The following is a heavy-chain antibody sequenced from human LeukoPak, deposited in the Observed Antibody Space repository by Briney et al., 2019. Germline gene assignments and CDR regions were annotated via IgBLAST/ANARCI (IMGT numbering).Heavy chain of an antibody. CDR3: ARDRVPVVAAYDFDY. J-gene: IGHJ4*02. CDR1: GFTFSSYG. CDR2: ISYDGSNK. V-gene: IGHV3-30*03. D-gene: IGHD2-15*01. Sequence: GGSLRLSCAASGFTFSSYGMHWVRQAPGKGLEWVAVISYDGSNKYYADSVKGRFTISRDNSKNTLYLQMNSLRAEDTAVYYCARDRVPVVAAYDFDYWGQGTLVTVSS.